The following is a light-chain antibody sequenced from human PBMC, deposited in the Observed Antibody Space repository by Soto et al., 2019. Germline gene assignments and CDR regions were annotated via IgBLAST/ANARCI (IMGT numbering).Light chain of an antibody. CDR2: EGS. J-gene: IGLJ1*01. CDR3: SSYTSSSTYV. V-gene: IGLV2-14*01. Sequence: QSVLTQPASVAGSPGQSITISCTGTSSDVGGYNYVSWYQQPPGKAPKLIIYEGSHRPSGVSNRFSGSKSGNTASLTISGLQAEDEADYYCSSYTSSSTYVFGTGTKVTVL. CDR1: SSDVGGYNY.